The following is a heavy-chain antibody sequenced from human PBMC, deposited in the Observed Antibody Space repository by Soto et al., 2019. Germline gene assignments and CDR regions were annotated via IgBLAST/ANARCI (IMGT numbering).Heavy chain of an antibody. V-gene: IGHV4-39*07. J-gene: IGHJ4*02. D-gene: IGHD7-27*01. CDR2: INHSGST. CDR1: GGSISSGVYY. Sequence: TLSLICTVSGGSISSGVYYWNLIRQPPGKGLEWIGEINHSGSTNYNPSLKSRVTISVDTSKNQFSLKLSSVTAADTAVYYCARGWGRIFDYWGQGTLVTVS. CDR3: ARGWGRIFDY.